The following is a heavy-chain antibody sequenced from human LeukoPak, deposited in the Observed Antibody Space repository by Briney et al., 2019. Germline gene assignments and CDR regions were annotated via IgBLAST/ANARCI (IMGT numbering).Heavy chain of an antibody. V-gene: IGHV3-66*01. Sequence: PGGSLRLSCEVSGFTVGSNYMTWVRQAPGKGLEWVSIIYSGGSTYYADSVKGRLAISRDNSKNTLYLQMNSLRAEDTAVFYCARDLTGDAYFDYWGQGTLVTVSS. D-gene: IGHD7-27*01. CDR1: GFTVGSNY. CDR2: IYSGGST. CDR3: ARDLTGDAYFDY. J-gene: IGHJ4*02.